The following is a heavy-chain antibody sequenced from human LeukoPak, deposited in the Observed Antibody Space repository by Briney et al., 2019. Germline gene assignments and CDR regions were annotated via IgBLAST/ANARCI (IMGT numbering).Heavy chain of an antibody. CDR2: MNPNTGNT. CDR3: ARRAYSDSSEYFDY. Sequence: ASVKVFCKASGYTFTSYDINWVRQATGQGLEWMGWMNPNTGNTGYPQKFQGRVTMTRNTSISTAYMELNSLRSEDTAVYYCARRAYSDSSEYFDYWGQGTLVTVSS. CDR1: GYTFTSYD. D-gene: IGHD1-26*01. V-gene: IGHV1-8*01. J-gene: IGHJ4*02.